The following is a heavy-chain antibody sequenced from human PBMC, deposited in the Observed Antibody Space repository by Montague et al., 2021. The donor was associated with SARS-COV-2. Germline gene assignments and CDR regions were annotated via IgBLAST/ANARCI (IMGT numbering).Heavy chain of an antibody. CDR1: GGSINNYY. Sequence: SETLSLTCTVSGGSINNYYWSWIRQPPGRGLERIGYISYSWSTEYSHSLKRRITMSIATSRNQFSLRLNSVTAAATAVYFCARTTYFDLASIYYYVMDVWGQGTTVTVSS. CDR3: ARTTYFDLASIYYYVMDV. V-gene: IGHV4-59*08. D-gene: IGHD3-9*01. CDR2: ISYSWST. J-gene: IGHJ6*02.